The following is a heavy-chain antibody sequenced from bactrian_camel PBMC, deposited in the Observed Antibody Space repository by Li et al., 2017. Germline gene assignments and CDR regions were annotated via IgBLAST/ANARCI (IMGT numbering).Heavy chain of an antibody. J-gene: IGHJ4*01. D-gene: IGHD3*01. V-gene: IGHV3S53*01. CDR2: IDSDGAI. CDR1: GNTYPSSC. CDR3: AARSVPNCVGNYWSKWSYVN. Sequence: HVQLVESGGGLVQPGGSLRVSCAASGNTYPSSCMGWFRQAPGKERERVARIDSDGAIRYGDAVKGRFTIAKGQAKHTLYLQMNSLKPGDTAMYYCAARSVPNCVGNYWSKWSYVNWGQGNQVTVS.